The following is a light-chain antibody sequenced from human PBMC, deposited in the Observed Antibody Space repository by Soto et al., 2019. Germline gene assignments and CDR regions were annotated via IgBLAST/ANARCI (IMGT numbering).Light chain of an antibody. J-gene: IGKJ4*01. V-gene: IGKV3-11*01. Sequence: EIVLTQSPATLSSSPGERATLSCRASQSVSSYLAWYQQKPGQAPRLLIYDASNRATGIPARFSGSGSGTDFTLTISSLEPEDFEVYYCQQRSNWPLTFGGGTKVEIK. CDR3: QQRSNWPLT. CDR1: QSVSSY. CDR2: DAS.